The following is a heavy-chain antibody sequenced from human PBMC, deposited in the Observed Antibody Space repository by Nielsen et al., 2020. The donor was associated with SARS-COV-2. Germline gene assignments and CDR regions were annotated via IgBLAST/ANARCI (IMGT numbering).Heavy chain of an antibody. CDR3: ARDHQWLRSRLGLKDAYFDY. D-gene: IGHD5-12*01. CDR2: ISYDGSNK. J-gene: IGHJ4*02. V-gene: IGHV3-33*05. Sequence: WIRQPPGKGLEWVAVISYDGSNKYYADSVKGRFTISRDNSKNTLYLQMNSLRAEDTAVYYCARDHQWLRSRLGLKDAYFDYWGQGTLVTVSS.